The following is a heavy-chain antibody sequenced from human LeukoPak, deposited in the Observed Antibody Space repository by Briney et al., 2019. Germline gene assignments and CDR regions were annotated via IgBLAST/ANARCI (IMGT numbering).Heavy chain of an antibody. D-gene: IGHD3-10*01. CDR3: ARYRFGDY. CDR1: GFAFRSCE. Sequence: GGSLRLSCAASGFAFRSCEMNWVRQAPGKGLEWISYISSSGTTIYYADSVKGRFTISRDNAKNSLYLQINSLRAEDTAVYYCARYRFGDYWGQGTLVTVSS. V-gene: IGHV3-48*03. CDR2: ISSSGTTI. J-gene: IGHJ4*02.